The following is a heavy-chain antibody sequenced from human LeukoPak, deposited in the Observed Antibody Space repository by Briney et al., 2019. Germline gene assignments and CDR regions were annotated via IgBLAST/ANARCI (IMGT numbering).Heavy chain of an antibody. CDR1: GFTFSSYG. V-gene: IGHV3-33*01. Sequence: PGRFLRLSCAAAGFTFSSYGMHWVRQAPGKGLEWVAVIRYVGSNKYYATYVKGRFTISRDNSKNTLYLQMNSLRAEDTAVYYCARDAGGSGSYPNWFDPWGQGTLVTVSS. D-gene: IGHD3-10*01. J-gene: IGHJ5*02. CDR2: IRYVGSNK. CDR3: ARDAGGSGSYPNWFDP.